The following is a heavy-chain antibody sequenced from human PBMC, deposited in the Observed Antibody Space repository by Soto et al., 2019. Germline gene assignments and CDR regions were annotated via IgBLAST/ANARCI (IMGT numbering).Heavy chain of an antibody. CDR1: DASISTTLW. D-gene: IGHD6-13*01. J-gene: IGHJ4*02. Sequence: SETLALTCSFSDASISTTLWWSWVRRPPGRGLEWIGEIHPGRGVNYNPSLKSRLTLSVDQSNNQFSLRLASLTAADTAIYYCARYSAASGTYYFDSWGQGTLVTVSS. V-gene: IGHV4-4*02. CDR3: ARYSAASGTYYFDS. CDR2: IHPGRGV.